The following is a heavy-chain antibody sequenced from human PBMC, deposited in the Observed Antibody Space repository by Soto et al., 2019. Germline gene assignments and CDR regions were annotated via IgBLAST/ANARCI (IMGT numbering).Heavy chain of an antibody. V-gene: IGHV3-23*01. Sequence: GGSLRLSCAASGFTFSSYAMSWVRQAPGKGLEWVSAISGSGGSTYYADSVKGRFTISRDNSKNTLYLQMNSLRAEDTAVYYCAKRYSNYVKEYYFDYWGQGTLVTVSS. CDR1: GFTFSSYA. CDR2: ISGSGGST. J-gene: IGHJ4*02. CDR3: AKRYSNYVKEYYFDY. D-gene: IGHD4-4*01.